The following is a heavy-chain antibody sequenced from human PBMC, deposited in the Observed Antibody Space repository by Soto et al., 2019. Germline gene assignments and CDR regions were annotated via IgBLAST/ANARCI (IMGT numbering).Heavy chain of an antibody. V-gene: IGHV3-9*01. J-gene: IGHJ4*02. Sequence: EVQLVESGGGLVQPGRSLRLSCEVSGFNLGNYAMHWVRQAPGKGLEWVAGINWNSAKVGYAGSVKGRFTISRDNAKNSVYLQMNGLTPEDTARYYCAKDKGGTPYYFDSWGQGILVTVSS. CDR1: GFNLGNYA. CDR2: INWNSAKV. CDR3: AKDKGGTPYYFDS. D-gene: IGHD6-25*01.